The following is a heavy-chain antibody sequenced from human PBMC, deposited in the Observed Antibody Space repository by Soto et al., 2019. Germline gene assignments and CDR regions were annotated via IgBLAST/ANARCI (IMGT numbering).Heavy chain of an antibody. CDR2: IYYSGST. D-gene: IGHD1-7*01. J-gene: IGHJ5*02. Sequence: SETLSLTCTISGGSISSGGYYWSWIRQHPGKGLEWIGYIYYSGSTYYNPSLKSRVTIAVDTSKNQFSLKLNSVTAADTAVYYCARRAATGTNVWFDPWGQGTLVTVSP. CDR1: GGSISSGGYY. CDR3: ARRAATGTNVWFDP. V-gene: IGHV4-31*03.